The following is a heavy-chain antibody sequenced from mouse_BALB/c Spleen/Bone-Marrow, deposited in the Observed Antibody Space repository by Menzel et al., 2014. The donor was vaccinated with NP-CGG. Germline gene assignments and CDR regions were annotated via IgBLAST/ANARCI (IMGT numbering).Heavy chain of an antibody. CDR3: ARKRVTTAPFAY. D-gene: IGHD1-2*01. Sequence: DVHLVESGPGLVKPSQSLSLTCSVTGCSITSGYYWNWIRQFPGNKLEWMGYISYDGSNNYNPSLKNRISITRDTSKNQFFLKLNSVTTEDTATYYCARKRVTTAPFAYWGQGTLATVSA. J-gene: IGHJ3*01. V-gene: IGHV3-6*02. CDR1: GCSITSGYY. CDR2: ISYDGSN.